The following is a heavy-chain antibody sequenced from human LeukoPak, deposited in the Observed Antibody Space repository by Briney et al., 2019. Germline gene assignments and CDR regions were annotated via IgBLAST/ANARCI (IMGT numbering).Heavy chain of an antibody. V-gene: IGHV3-20*04. CDR2: INWNGGSI. CDR3: ARSYYYDSSDYYEHAFDI. CDR1: GFTFDEYG. D-gene: IGHD3-22*01. Sequence: GGSLRLSCATSGFTFDEYGMSWVRQAPGKGLEWVSGINWNGGSIGYADSVKGRFTISGDNAKTSLYLQMDSLRAEDTALYYCARSYYYDSSDYYEHAFDIWGQGTMVTVSS. J-gene: IGHJ3*02.